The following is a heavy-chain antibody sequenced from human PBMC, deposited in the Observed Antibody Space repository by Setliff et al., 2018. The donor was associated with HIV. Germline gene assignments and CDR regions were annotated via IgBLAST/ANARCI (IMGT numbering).Heavy chain of an antibody. J-gene: IGHJ4*02. CDR1: GGSISSHY. D-gene: IGHD6-6*01. V-gene: IGHV4-59*11. Sequence: LSLTCTASGGSISSHYWTWIRQPPGKELEWIGSIYYSGSPNYNPSLKSRVTMSVDTSKNQFSLKLTSVTAADTAVYFCARTDHTSSSDFWGQGTLVTVSS. CDR2: IYYSGSP. CDR3: ARTDHTSSSDF.